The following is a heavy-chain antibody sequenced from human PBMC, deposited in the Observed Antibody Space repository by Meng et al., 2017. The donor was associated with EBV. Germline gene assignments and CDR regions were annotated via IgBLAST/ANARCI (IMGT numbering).Heavy chain of an antibody. CDR2: IIPAGGNT. J-gene: IGHJ4*02. CDR3: VRELVGGTFDY. Sequence: HRVQSGAEVQKPGASVKVSCKASGYTFTSYYLHWVRQAPGQGLEWMGIIIPAGGNTNYAQKFRGRFTMTRDTSTSTVYMDLSILTSEDTAVYYCVRELVGGTFDYWGQGTLVTVSS. CDR1: GYTFTSYY. D-gene: IGHD1/OR15-1a*01. V-gene: IGHV1-46*01.